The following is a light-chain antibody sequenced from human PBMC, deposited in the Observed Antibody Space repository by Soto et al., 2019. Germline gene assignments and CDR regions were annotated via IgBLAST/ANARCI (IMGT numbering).Light chain of an antibody. CDR2: GAS. CDR3: QQRNVWPPIT. J-gene: IGKJ5*01. Sequence: EIVMTQSPATLSVSPGERATLSCRASQSVSSNLAWYQQKPGQAPRLLIYGASTRATGIPARFGGSRSGTEFTLTINNLEPEDFAVYYCQQRNVWPPITFGQGTRLEI. CDR1: QSVSSN. V-gene: IGKV3-15*01.